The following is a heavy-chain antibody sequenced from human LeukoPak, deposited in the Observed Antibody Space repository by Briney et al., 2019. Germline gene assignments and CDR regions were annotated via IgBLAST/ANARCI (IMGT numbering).Heavy chain of an antibody. CDR2: ISSSSSYT. V-gene: IGHV3-11*06. CDR1: GFTFSDYY. D-gene: IGHD4-17*01. J-gene: IGHJ4*02. CDR3: ARSPYGDYVDY. Sequence: GGTLSLSCAASGFTFSDYYLSWSLQAPAKGVQWVSYISSSSSYTNYADSVKGRFTISRDNAKNSLYLQMNSLRAEDTAVYYCARSPYGDYVDYWGQGTLVTVSS.